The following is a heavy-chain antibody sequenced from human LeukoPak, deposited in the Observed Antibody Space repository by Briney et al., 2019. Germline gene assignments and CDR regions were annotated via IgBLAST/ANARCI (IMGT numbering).Heavy chain of an antibody. Sequence: PSETLSLTCTVSGDSISSGGYYWSWIRQHPGKGLEFIAYIYYSGGAYYNPSLKSRVTMSVDTSKSQFSLELTSVTAADTAVYYCARDRGGSDGAFGIWGQGTMVTVSS. J-gene: IGHJ3*02. CDR2: IYYSGGA. D-gene: IGHD5-12*01. CDR1: GDSISSGGYY. V-gene: IGHV4-31*03. CDR3: ARDRGGSDGAFGI.